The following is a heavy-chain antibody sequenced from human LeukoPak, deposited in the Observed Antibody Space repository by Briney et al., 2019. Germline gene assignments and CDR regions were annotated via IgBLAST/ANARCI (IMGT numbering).Heavy chain of an antibody. CDR2: ISRSGSTI. Sequence: PGGSLRLSCAASGFTFSSYEMNWVRQAPGKGLEWVSYISRSGSTIYYADSVKGRFTISRDNAKNSLYLQMNSLRAEDTAVYYCARDSVSYGAGFTFDYWGQGTLVTVSS. J-gene: IGHJ4*02. D-gene: IGHD5-18*01. CDR1: GFTFSSYE. CDR3: ARDSVSYGAGFTFDY. V-gene: IGHV3-48*03.